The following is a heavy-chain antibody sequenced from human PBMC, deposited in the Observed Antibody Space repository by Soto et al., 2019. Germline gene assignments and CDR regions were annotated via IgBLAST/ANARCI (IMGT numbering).Heavy chain of an antibody. D-gene: IGHD3-3*01. V-gene: IGHV3-15*01. CDR3: STAFDVEWLLTYYMDV. J-gene: IGHJ6*03. CDR2: IKTKTEGGTT. CDR1: GFTISSAW. Sequence: GGSLRLSCAASGFTISSAWMNWVRQAPGKGLEWVGRIKTKTEGGTTDYTAPVKGRFTISRDDSKNTLYLQMNSLKTEDTAVYYCSTAFDVEWLLTYYMDVWGKGTTVTVSS.